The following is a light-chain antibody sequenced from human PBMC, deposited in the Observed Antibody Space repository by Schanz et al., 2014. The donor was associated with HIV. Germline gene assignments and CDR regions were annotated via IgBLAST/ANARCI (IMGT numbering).Light chain of an antibody. CDR2: AAS. CDR3: QQASSFPLT. CDR1: QGISSH. Sequence: DIPMTQSPSTLSASVGDRVTITCRASQGISSHLVWYQQKPGKAPKVLIYAASTLQSGVPSKFSGSGSGTDFTLTISSLQPEDFATYYCQQASSFPLTFGGGTKVQIK. V-gene: IGKV1-9*01. J-gene: IGKJ4*01.